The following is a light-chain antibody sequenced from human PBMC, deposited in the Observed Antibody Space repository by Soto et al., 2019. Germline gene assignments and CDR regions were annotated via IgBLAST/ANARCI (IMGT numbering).Light chain of an antibody. Sequence: EIVMTQSPATLSVSPGERATLSCRASQSVSSNLAWYQQTPGQAPRLLIYGASTRATDIPARFSGSGSGTEFTLTISSLQSDHFAVYYCQQYNNWPRRTFGQGTKVDIK. CDR2: GAS. V-gene: IGKV3-15*01. CDR1: QSVSSN. J-gene: IGKJ1*01. CDR3: QQYNNWPRRT.